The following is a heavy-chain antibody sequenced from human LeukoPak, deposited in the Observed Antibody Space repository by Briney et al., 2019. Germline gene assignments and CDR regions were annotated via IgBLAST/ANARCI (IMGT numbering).Heavy chain of an antibody. J-gene: IGHJ4*02. CDR3: ARAYSGYDFFDY. D-gene: IGHD5-12*01. CDR2: IIPIFGTA. V-gene: IGHV1-69*01. Sequence: SVTVSCKASGGTFSRYAISWVRQAPGQGLEWMGGIIPIFGTANYAQKFQGRVTITADESTSTAYMEVSSLRSEDTAVYYCARAYSGYDFFDYWGQGILVTVSS. CDR1: GGTFSRYA.